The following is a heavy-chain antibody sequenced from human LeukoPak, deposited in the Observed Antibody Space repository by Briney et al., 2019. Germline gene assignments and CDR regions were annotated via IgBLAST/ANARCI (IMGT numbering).Heavy chain of an antibody. CDR2: FDPEDGET. Sequence: ASVKVSCKVSGYTLTELSMHWVRQAPGKGLEWMGGFDPEDGETIYAQKFQGRVTMTEDTSTDTAYMELSSLRSEDTAVYYCATAPLAGGYVQYWFDPWGQGTLVTVSS. CDR1: GYTLTELS. D-gene: IGHD5-12*01. J-gene: IGHJ5*02. CDR3: ATAPLAGGYVQYWFDP. V-gene: IGHV1-24*01.